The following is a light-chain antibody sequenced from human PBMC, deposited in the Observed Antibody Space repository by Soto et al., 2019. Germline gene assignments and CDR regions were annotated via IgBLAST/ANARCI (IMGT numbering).Light chain of an antibody. V-gene: IGKV3-11*01. CDR3: QQRSNWPWT. CDR2: GAP. J-gene: IGKJ1*01. Sequence: EIVLTQSPATLSLSAGERATLSCRASQSVSAYLAWYQQKPGQAPRLLIYGAPTRATGIPARFSGSGSGTDFTLTIRSLEPEDFAVYYCQQRSNWPWTFGQGTKVDIK. CDR1: QSVSAY.